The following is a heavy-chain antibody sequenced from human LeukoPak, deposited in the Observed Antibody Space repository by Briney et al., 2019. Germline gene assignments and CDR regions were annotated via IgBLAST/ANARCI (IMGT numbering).Heavy chain of an antibody. D-gene: IGHD1-26*01. CDR2: IYISGGT. J-gene: IGHJ4*02. CDR3: AREVEATNYFDY. CDR1: GGSVSSGSYY. Sequence: RPSETLSLTCTVSGGSVSSGSYYWSWIRQPAGKGLEWIGRIYISGGTRYNPSLKSRVTMSLDTSKNQFSLRLSSVTPADTAVYYCAREVEATNYFDYWGQGTLVTVSS. V-gene: IGHV4-61*02.